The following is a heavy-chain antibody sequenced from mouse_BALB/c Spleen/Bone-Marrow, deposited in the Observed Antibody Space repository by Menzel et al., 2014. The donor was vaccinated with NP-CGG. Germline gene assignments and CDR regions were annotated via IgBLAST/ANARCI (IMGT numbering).Heavy chain of an antibody. CDR3: ARAYYVNYDAMDY. D-gene: IGHD2-10*01. CDR1: GYTFSSYW. J-gene: IGHJ4*01. V-gene: IGHV1-9*01. CDR2: ILPGSSST. Sequence: VKLMESGAEPMKPGASMKISCKATGYTFSSYWIEWVKQRPGHGLEWIGEILPGSSSTNYNERFKGKATFTADTSSNTAYMQLSSLTSEDSAVYYCARAYYVNYDAMDYWGQGTSVTVSS.